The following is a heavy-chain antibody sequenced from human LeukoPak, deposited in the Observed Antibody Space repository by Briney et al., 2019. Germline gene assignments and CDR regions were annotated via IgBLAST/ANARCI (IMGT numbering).Heavy chain of an antibody. CDR2: ISYDGSNK. CDR3: ARDWYCSGPETFDY. Sequence: GGSLRLSCAASGFTFSSYAMHWVRQAPGKGLEWVAVISYDGSNKYYADSVKGRFTISRDNSKNTLYLQMNSLRAEDTAVYYCARDWYCSGPETFDYWGQGTLVTVSS. D-gene: IGHD6-19*01. V-gene: IGHV3-30-3*01. CDR1: GFTFSSYA. J-gene: IGHJ4*02.